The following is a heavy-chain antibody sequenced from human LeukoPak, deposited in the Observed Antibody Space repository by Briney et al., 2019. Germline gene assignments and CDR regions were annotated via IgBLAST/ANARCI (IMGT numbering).Heavy chain of an antibody. CDR2: ISSSSSYI. Sequence: GGSLRLSCAASGFTFSSYSMNWVRQAPGKGLEWVSSISSSSSYIYYADSVKGRFTISRDNAKNSLYLQMNSLRAEDTAVYYCARDLYDYGDYGAFDIWGQGTMVTVSS. J-gene: IGHJ3*02. V-gene: IGHV3-21*01. CDR1: GFTFSSYS. D-gene: IGHD4-17*01. CDR3: ARDLYDYGDYGAFDI.